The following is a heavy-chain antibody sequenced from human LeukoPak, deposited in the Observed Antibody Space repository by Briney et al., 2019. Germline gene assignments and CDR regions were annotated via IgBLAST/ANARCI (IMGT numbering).Heavy chain of an antibody. D-gene: IGHD2-15*01. CDR1: GYTFNGYY. V-gene: IGHV1-2*02. CDR2: INPNSGGT. J-gene: IGHJ6*03. CDR3: ARDPSEVVAASGTSGSGYYYYYMDV. Sequence: GASVKVSCKASGYTFNGYYMHWVRQAPGQGLEWMGWINPNSGGTNYAQKFQGRVTMTRDTSISTAYMELSRLRSDDTAVYYCARDPSEVVAASGTSGSGYYYYYMDVWGKGTTVTVSS.